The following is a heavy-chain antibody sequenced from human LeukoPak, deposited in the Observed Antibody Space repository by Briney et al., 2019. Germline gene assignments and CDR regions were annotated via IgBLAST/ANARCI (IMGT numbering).Heavy chain of an antibody. V-gene: IGHV3-9*01. CDR1: GFTFDDYA. D-gene: IGHD3-9*01. CDR2: FRWNRSSI. Sequence: GRSLRLSCAVAGFTFDDYATRCVRHAAGRGMEWVSGFRWNRSSIGYADSVKGRFTISRDNANNSLYLQMNSLRAEDTALYYCAKGAYYDIWDLKFDYWGQGTLVTVSS. CDR3: AKGAYYDIWDLKFDY. J-gene: IGHJ4*02.